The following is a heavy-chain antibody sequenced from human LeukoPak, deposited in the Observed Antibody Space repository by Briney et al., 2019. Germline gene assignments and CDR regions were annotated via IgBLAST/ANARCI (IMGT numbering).Heavy chain of an antibody. V-gene: IGHV4-59*12. D-gene: IGHD5-12*01. CDR3: ARGRKIVANTGVLDI. J-gene: IGHJ3*02. CDR2: SYYTGGT. CDR1: GRSISPFY. Sequence: AETLSLTWTVFGRSISPFYWNSIRQPPGKGLEWLGYSYYTGGTSYRPSLNSRATISVDTSKNQISQKLNSVTDADTAVYYCARGRKIVANTGVLDIW.